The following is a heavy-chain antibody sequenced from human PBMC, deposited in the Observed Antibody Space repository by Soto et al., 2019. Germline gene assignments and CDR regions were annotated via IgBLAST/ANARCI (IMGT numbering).Heavy chain of an antibody. J-gene: IGHJ4*02. CDR3: AREYYGLLTGYYADY. D-gene: IGHD3-9*01. CDR2: ISGDGVTT. Sequence: EVRLVESGGDLVQRGGSLRLSCAASGFPFSSYWMHWVRHTPGKGLDWVARISGDGVTTYYADSVTGRFIVSRDNAKNTLSLQINGLRAEDTAVYYCAREYYGLLTGYYADYWGQGTLVSVSS. V-gene: IGHV3-74*01. CDR1: GFPFSSYW.